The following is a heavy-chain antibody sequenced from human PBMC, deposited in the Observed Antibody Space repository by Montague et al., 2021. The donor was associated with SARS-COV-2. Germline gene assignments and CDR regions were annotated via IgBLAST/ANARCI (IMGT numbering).Heavy chain of an antibody. J-gene: IGHJ3*02. CDR3: ARVPDYYDSSGYYFDAFDI. D-gene: IGHD3-22*01. CDR2: INHSGSI. Sequence: SETLSLTCAVYGGSFSGYYWSWIRQPPGKGLEWIGEINHSGSINXXPSLKSRVTISVDTSKNQSSLKLSSVTAADTAVYYCARVPDYYDSSGYYFDAFDIWGQGTMVTVSS. CDR1: GGSFSGYY. V-gene: IGHV4-34*01.